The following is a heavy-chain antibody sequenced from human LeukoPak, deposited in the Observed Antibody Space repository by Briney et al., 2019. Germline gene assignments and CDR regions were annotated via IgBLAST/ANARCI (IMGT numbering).Heavy chain of an antibody. J-gene: IGHJ4*02. CDR3: ASDHGTMVRGASGFDY. V-gene: IGHV4-59*01. CDR2: IYYSGST. D-gene: IGHD3-10*01. CDR1: GGSISTDY. Sequence: SETLSLTCTVSGGSISTDYWSWIRQPPGKGREWIGYIYYSGSTTYNPSPKSRGTISVGTSKNQLSLKLSSATAADTAVYYCASDHGTMVRGASGFDYWGQGTLVTVSS.